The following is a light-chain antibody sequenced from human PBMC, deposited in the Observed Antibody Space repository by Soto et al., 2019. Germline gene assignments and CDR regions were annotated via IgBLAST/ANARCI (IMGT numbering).Light chain of an antibody. CDR3: QQYNNWPLT. Sequence: EKGMMQSPATVSVSPGERATLSCRASQSVNNNLAWYQQKPGQAPRLLIYGASARATGIPARFSGSGSGTEFTLTISSLQSEDFAVYYCQQYNNWPLTFGGGTKVEIK. J-gene: IGKJ4*01. CDR2: GAS. CDR1: QSVNNN. V-gene: IGKV3-15*01.